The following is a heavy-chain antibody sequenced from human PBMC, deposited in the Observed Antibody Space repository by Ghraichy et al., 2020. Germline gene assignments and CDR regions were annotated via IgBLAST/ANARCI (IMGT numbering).Heavy chain of an antibody. D-gene: IGHD3-16*01. CDR1: GFTFSSSW. Sequence: GESLNISCAVSGFTFSSSWMHWVRQGPGKGLVWVSHINSDGTSTTYADSVKGRFTISRDNARNTLYLQINSLRAEDTAVYYCARDGSYGNFDYWGQGTLVTVSS. CDR3: ARDGSYGNFDY. CDR2: INSDGTST. J-gene: IGHJ4*02. V-gene: IGHV3-74*01.